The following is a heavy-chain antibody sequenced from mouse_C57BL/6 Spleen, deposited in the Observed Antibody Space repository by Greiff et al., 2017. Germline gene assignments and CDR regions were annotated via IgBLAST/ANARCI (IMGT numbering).Heavy chain of an antibody. D-gene: IGHD1-1*01. V-gene: IGHV1-55*01. CDR2: IYPGSGST. Sequence: QVQLQQPGAELVKPGASVKMSCKASGYTFTSYWITWVKQRPGQGLEWIGDIYPGSGSTNYNEKFKSKATLTVATSSSTAYMQLSSLTSEDSAVYYCARGATVVAKGGDYWGQGTTLTVSS. J-gene: IGHJ2*01. CDR3: ARGATVVAKGGDY. CDR1: GYTFTSYW.